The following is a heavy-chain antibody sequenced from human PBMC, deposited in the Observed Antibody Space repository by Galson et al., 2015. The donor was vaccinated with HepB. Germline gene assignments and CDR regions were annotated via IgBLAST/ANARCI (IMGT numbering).Heavy chain of an antibody. CDR2: IKSKTDGGTT. CDR1: GFTFSNAW. J-gene: IGHJ6*02. Sequence: SLRLSCAASGFTFSNAWMSWVRQAPGKGLEWVGRIKSKTDGGTTDYAAPVKGRFTISRDDSKNTLFLQMNSLKTEDTAVYYCTTENLPDLLWFGELPLLWQVVWGQGTTVTVSS. V-gene: IGHV3-15*01. CDR3: TTENLPDLLWFGELPLLWQVV. D-gene: IGHD3-10*01.